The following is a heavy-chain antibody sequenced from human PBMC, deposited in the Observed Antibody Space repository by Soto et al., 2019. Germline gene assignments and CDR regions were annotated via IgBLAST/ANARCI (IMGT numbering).Heavy chain of an antibody. J-gene: IGHJ6*02. Sequence: GGSLRLSCAASGFTFSSYWMHWVRQAPGKGLVWVSRINSDGSSTSYADSVKGRFTISRDNAKNTLYPQMNSLRAEDTAVYYCARDRGYYDILTGYYKSPHGMDVWGQGTTVTVSS. V-gene: IGHV3-74*01. CDR3: ARDRGYYDILTGYYKSPHGMDV. D-gene: IGHD3-9*01. CDR1: GFTFSSYW. CDR2: INSDGSST.